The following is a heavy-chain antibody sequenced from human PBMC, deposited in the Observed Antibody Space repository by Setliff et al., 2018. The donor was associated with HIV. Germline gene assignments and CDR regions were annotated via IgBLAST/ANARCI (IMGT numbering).Heavy chain of an antibody. CDR2: IHSTGSS. CDR3: AKGAGFYGDYTFDH. D-gene: IGHD4-17*01. Sequence: TSETMSLTCTVSGPSINIHYWSWIRQSPGKGFEWIGYIHSTGSSNYNPSLRSRVTISMVASRNQFSLKVTSVTAADTAVYYCAKGAGFYGDYTFDHWGQGRQVTVSS. J-gene: IGHJ4*02. CDR1: GPSINIHY. V-gene: IGHV4-59*11.